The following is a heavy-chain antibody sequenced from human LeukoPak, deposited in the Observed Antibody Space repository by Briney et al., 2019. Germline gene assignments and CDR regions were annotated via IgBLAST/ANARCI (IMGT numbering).Heavy chain of an antibody. J-gene: IGHJ4*02. D-gene: IGHD2-8*01. CDR2: IIPIFGTA. Sequence: ASVKVSCKASGGTFSSYAISWVRQAPGQGLEWMGGIIPIFGTANYAQKFQGRVTITADESTSTAYMELSSLRSEDTAVYYCARNGVIRFSPCEWYYFDYWGQGTLVTVSS. CDR1: GGTFSSYA. V-gene: IGHV1-69*13. CDR3: ARNGVIRFSPCEWYYFDY.